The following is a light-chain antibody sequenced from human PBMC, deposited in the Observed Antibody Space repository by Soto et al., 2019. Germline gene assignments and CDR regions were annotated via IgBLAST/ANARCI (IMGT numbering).Light chain of an antibody. V-gene: IGKV3-11*01. CDR2: DAS. Sequence: EIVLTQSPATLSLSPGERATLSCRASQSVSSYLGWYQQKPGQAPRLLIYDASNRATVIPARFSGSGSGTDFTLTISSLEPEDFAVYYCQQRSNWPPYFGQGTRLEIK. J-gene: IGKJ5*01. CDR3: QQRSNWPPY. CDR1: QSVSSY.